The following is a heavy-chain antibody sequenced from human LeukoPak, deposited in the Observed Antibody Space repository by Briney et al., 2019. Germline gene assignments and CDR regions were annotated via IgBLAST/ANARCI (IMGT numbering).Heavy chain of an antibody. CDR2: ISYDGSNK. J-gene: IGHJ1*01. V-gene: IGHV3-30-3*01. CDR3: ARPHGDPIEPEYFQH. CDR1: GFTFSSYA. Sequence: RGSLRLSCAASGFTFSSYAMHWVRQAPGKGLEWVAVISYDGSNKYYADSVKGRFTISRDNSKNTLYLQMNSLRAEDTAVYYCARPHGDPIEPEYFQHWGQGTLVTVSS. D-gene: IGHD4-17*01.